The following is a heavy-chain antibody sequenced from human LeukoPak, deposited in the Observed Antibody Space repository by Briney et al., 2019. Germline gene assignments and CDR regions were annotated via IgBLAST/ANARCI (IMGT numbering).Heavy chain of an antibody. CDR3: ARGLDP. V-gene: IGHV3-21*01. CDR2: ISSSSNYI. Sequence: PGGSLRLSCAASGFTFSTYNMIWVRQAPGKGLEWVSSISSSSNYIYYADSVKGRFAISRDNAKNSLYLQMNSLRADDTAVYYCARGLDPWGQGTLVTVSS. J-gene: IGHJ5*02. CDR1: GFTFSTYN.